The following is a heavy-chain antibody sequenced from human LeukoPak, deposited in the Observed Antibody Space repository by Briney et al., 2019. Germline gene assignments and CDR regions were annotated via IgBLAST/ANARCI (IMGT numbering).Heavy chain of an antibody. J-gene: IGHJ4*02. CDR2: IYYSGST. D-gene: IGHD2-8*01. CDR3: ASSFPGAVFLDY. Sequence: SETLSLTCTVSGGSISSSGCYWGWIRQPPGEGLEWIGTIYYSGSTYYNPSLKSRVTISVDTSKNQFSLNLRSVTAADTAVYYCASSFPGAVFLDYWGQGTLVTVPS. V-gene: IGHV4-39*01. CDR1: GGSISSSGCY.